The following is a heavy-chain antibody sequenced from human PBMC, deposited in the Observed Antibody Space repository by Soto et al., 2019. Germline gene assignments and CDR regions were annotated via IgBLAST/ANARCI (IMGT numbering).Heavy chain of an antibody. J-gene: IGHJ5*02. CDR2: IYYSGST. D-gene: IGHD2-15*01. CDR1: GGSISSGDYY. CDR3: ARTDFCSGGSCYSRPPLWFDP. V-gene: IGHV4-30-4*01. Sequence: QVQLQESGPGLVKPSQTLSLTCTVSGGSISSGDYYWSWIRQPPGKGLEWIGYIYYSGSTYYNPSLKSPVTISVDTSKNQFSLKLSSVTAADTAVYYCARTDFCSGGSCYSRPPLWFDPWGQGTLVTVSS.